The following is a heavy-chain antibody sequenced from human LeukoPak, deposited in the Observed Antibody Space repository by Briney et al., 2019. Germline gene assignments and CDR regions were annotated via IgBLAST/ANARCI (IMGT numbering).Heavy chain of an antibody. CDR2: ISSSSSTI. V-gene: IGHV3-48*01. CDR3: ARGVGAFEI. CDR1: GFTFSSYS. Sequence: GGPLRLSCAASGFTFSSYSMNWVRQAPGKGLEWVSYISSSSSTIYYADSVKGRFTISRDNAKNSLYLQMSSLRAEDTAAYYCARGVGAFEIWGQGTMVTVSS. J-gene: IGHJ3*02. D-gene: IGHD3-3*01.